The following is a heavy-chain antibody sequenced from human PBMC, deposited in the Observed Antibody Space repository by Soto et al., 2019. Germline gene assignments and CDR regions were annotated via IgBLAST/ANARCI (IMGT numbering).Heavy chain of an antibody. CDR2: IRSDGGGT. D-gene: IGHD2-15*01. J-gene: IGHJ4*02. V-gene: IGHV3-23*01. Sequence: GGSLRLSCAASGFTFSSYAMTWVRQAPGKGLEWVSAIRSDGGGTYYADSVKGRFTISRDNSKNTLYLQMNSLRAEDTALYYCAKDYIRLAYYWGQGSLVTVSS. CDR3: AKDYIRLAYY. CDR1: GFTFSSYA.